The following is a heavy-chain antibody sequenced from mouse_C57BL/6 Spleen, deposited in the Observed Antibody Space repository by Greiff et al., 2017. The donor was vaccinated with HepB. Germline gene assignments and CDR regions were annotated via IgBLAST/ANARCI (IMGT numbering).Heavy chain of an antibody. J-gene: IGHJ1*03. CDR1: GYTFTSYW. V-gene: IGHV1-69*01. Sequence: QVQLQQPGAELVMPGASVKLSCKASGYTFTSYWMHWVKQRPGQGLEWIGEIDPSDSYTNYNQKFKGKSTLTVDKSSSTAYMQLSSLTSEDSAVYYGARNYYGSSRYWYFDVWGTGTTVTVSS. D-gene: IGHD1-1*01. CDR2: IDPSDSYT. CDR3: ARNYYGSSRYWYFDV.